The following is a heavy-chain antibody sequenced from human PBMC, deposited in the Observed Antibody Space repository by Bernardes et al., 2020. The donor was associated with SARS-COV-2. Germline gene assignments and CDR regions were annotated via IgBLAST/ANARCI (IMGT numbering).Heavy chain of an antibody. Sequence: ASVKVSCKASGYTFTDYYMHWVRQAPGQGLEWMGWMNSNSGGTNYAQKFQGRVTMTRDTSISTAYMELSRLRSDDTAVYYCARFRAAAGKGNYYCYSMDVWGQGTTVTVSS. CDR2: MNSNSGGT. CDR1: GYTFTDYY. V-gene: IGHV1-2*02. J-gene: IGHJ6*02. D-gene: IGHD6-13*01. CDR3: ARFRAAAGKGNYYCYSMDV.